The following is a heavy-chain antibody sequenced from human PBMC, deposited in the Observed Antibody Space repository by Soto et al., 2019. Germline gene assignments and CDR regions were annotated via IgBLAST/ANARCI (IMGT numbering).Heavy chain of an antibody. Sequence: QVQLVQSGAEVKKPGASVKVSCKASGYTFTSYGISWVRQAPGQGLEWMGWISAYNGNTNYAQQLQGRVTMTTDTSTSTAYMELRSRRSDDTAVYYCARVRSSSWYGRDYYGMDVWAQGTTVTVSS. CDR2: ISAYNGNT. V-gene: IGHV1-18*01. CDR3: ARVRSSSWYGRDYYGMDV. J-gene: IGHJ6*02. D-gene: IGHD6-13*01. CDR1: GYTFTSYG.